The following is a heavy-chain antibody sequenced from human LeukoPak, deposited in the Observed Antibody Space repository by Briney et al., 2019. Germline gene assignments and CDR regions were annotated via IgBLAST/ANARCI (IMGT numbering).Heavy chain of an antibody. CDR2: SWYDGSKE. Sequence: GGSLRLSCAASGFTISSYGMHWVRQAPGKGLEWVAISWYDGSKEYYADSVNGRFTISRDNSKSVLYLQLNSLKPEDTAVYYCAKSQAAAGMVYFEYWGQGTLVSVSS. D-gene: IGHD6-13*01. J-gene: IGHJ4*02. V-gene: IGHV3-30*02. CDR3: AKSQAAAGMVYFEY. CDR1: GFTISSYG.